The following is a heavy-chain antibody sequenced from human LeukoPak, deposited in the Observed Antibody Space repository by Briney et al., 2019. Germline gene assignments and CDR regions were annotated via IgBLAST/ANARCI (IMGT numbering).Heavy chain of an antibody. V-gene: IGHV3-7*01. CDR3: ARNIGYCSSTSCYPEPYYFDY. J-gene: IGHJ4*02. Sequence: GGSLRLSCAASGFTFSSYWMSWVRQAPGKGLEWVANIKQDGSEKYYVDSVKGRFTISRDNAKNSLYLQMNSLRAEDTAVYYCARNIGYCSSTSCYPEPYYFDYWGQGTLVTVSS. CDR1: GFTFSSYW. CDR2: IKQDGSEK. D-gene: IGHD2-2*01.